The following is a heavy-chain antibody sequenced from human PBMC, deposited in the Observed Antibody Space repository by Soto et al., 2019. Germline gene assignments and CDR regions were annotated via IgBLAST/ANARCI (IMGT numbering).Heavy chain of an antibody. CDR2: ISAYNGNT. D-gene: IGHD3-10*01. Sequence: ASVKVSCKASGYTFTSYGISWVRQAPGQGLEWMGWISAYNGNTNYAQKLQGRVTMTTDTSTSTAYMELRSLRSDDTAVYYCARDQYITMVRGVTKGADWFDPWGQGTLVTVS. V-gene: IGHV1-18*01. J-gene: IGHJ5*02. CDR3: ARDQYITMVRGVTKGADWFDP. CDR1: GYTFTSYG.